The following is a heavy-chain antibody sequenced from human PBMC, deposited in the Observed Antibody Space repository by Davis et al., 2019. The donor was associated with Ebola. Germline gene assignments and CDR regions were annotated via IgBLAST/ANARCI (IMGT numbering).Heavy chain of an antibody. Sequence: MPSETLSLTCTLSGGSISSSSYYWGWIRQPPGQGLEWIGSGHHSGSTYYNPSLKSRLTISLDTSKNQFSLTLNSVTAADTAVYYCARVDSSGSRRGFGYWGQGAPVTVSS. J-gene: IGHJ4*02. CDR3: ARVDSSGSRRGFGY. CDR1: GGSISSSSYY. D-gene: IGHD6-19*01. CDR2: GHHSGST. V-gene: IGHV4-39*07.